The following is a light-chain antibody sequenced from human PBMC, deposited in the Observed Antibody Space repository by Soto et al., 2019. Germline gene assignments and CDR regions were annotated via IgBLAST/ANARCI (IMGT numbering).Light chain of an antibody. V-gene: IGKV1-39*01. CDR3: QQLKSSPLT. J-gene: IGKJ4*01. CDR1: QSISSY. Sequence: IQLTQSPSSLSASVGDRVTITCRASQSISSYLNWYQQKPGKAPKLLIYAASSLESGVPSRFSGSGSGTEFTLTITSLQPEDFATYYCQQLKSSPLTFGGGTKVDIK. CDR2: AAS.